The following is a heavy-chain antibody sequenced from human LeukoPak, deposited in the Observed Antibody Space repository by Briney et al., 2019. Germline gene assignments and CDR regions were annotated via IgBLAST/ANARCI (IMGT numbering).Heavy chain of an antibody. CDR1: GFTFSSYA. V-gene: IGHV3-64*01. Sequence: GGSLRLSCAASGFTFSSYAMHWVRQAPGKGLEYVSAISSNGDSTYYANSVKGRFAISRDNSKNTLYLQMGSLRAEDMAVYYCARGAKGDLYDYWGQGTLVTVS. J-gene: IGHJ4*02. CDR2: ISSNGDST. CDR3: ARGAKGDLYDY. D-gene: IGHD2-21*01.